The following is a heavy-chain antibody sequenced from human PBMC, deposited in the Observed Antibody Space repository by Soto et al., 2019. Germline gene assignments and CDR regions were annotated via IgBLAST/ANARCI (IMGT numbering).Heavy chain of an antibody. CDR2: ISGSGDRT. J-gene: IGHJ1*01. Sequence: EVQLLESGGGLVQPGGSLRLSCAASGITISNYPMSWVRQAPGKGLDWVSGISGSGDRTYYADSAKGRFTISKDISKNSLSRQLDNLGVKDTAVYFCVKDDGGYPSTAPHWGQGTLVTVSS. CDR1: GITISNYP. CDR3: VKDDGGYPSTAPH. V-gene: IGHV3-23*01. D-gene: IGHD3-22*01.